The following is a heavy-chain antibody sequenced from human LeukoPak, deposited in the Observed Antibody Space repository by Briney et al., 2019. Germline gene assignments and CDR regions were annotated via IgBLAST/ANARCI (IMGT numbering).Heavy chain of an antibody. V-gene: IGHV3-11*04. J-gene: IGHJ4*02. D-gene: IGHD2-15*01. Sequence: LSLTCAVYGGSFSGYYWSWIRQPPGKGLEWVSYISSSSSTIYYADSVKGRFTISRDKAKNSLYLQMNSLRDEDTAVYYCARDLHYCSGGSCYEYYFDYWGQGTLVTVSS. CDR2: ISSSSSTI. CDR3: ARDLHYCSGGSCYEYYFDY. CDR1: GGSFSGYY.